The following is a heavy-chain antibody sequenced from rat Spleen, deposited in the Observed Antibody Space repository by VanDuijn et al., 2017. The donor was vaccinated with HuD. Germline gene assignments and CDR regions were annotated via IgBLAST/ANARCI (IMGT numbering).Heavy chain of an antibody. Sequence: EVQLVESGGVLVQPGRSLKVSCAASGFTFSDYNMVWVRQAPKKGLEWVTTISYDGTTTYYRDSVKGRFTIFRDNAKSTLYLQMDSLRSEDTATYYCAREANIPFHYFDYWGQGVMVTVSS. CDR3: AREANIPFHYFDY. J-gene: IGHJ2*01. D-gene: IGHD1-5*01. CDR1: GFTFSDYN. V-gene: IGHV5-7*01. CDR2: ISYDGTTT.